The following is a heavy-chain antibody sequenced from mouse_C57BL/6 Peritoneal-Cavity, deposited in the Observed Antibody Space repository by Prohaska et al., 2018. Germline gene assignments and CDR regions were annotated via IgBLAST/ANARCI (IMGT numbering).Heavy chain of an antibody. Sequence: EVQLVESGGGLVKPGGSLKLSCAASGFTFSDYGMHWVRQAPENVLEWVAYISSGSSTIYYADTVKGRFTISRDNAKNTLFLQMTSLRSEDTAMYYCARDPAWFAYWGQGTLVTVSA. V-gene: IGHV5-17*01. CDR2: ISSGSSTI. J-gene: IGHJ3*01. CDR3: ARDPAWFAY. CDR1: GFTFSDYG.